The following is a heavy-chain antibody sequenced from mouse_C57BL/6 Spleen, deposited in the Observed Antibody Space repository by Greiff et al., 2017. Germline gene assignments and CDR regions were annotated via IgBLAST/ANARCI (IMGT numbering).Heavy chain of an antibody. CDR3: ASYSNYGYAWYYAMDY. CDR2: IYPGSGST. CDR1: GYTFTSSW. D-gene: IGHD2-2*01. J-gene: IGHJ4*01. V-gene: IGHV1-55*01. Sequence: VQLQQPGAELVKPGASVKMSCKASGYTFTSSWITWVQQRPGQGLEWIGGIYPGSGSTNYNEKFKSTATLTVDTASSTAYMQLSSLTSEDSAVYYGASYSNYGYAWYYAMDYWGQGTSVTVSA.